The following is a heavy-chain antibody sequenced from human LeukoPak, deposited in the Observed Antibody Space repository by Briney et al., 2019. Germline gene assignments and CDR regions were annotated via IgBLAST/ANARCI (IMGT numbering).Heavy chain of an antibody. V-gene: IGHV3-21*04. D-gene: IGHD3-22*01. CDR2: LSGGSDHI. CDR1: GFTFSSYN. J-gene: IGHJ4*02. Sequence: GGSLRLSCAASGFTFSSYNMYWVRQAPGQGLEWVSSLSGGSDHIYYADPVKGRFTISRDNSKNTLYLQMNSLRAEDTAVYYCAKKAPGYYDSSGYYLDYWGQGTLVTVSS. CDR3: AKKAPGYYDSSGYYLDY.